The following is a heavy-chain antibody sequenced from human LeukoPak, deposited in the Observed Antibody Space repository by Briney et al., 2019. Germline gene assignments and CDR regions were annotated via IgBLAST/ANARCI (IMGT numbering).Heavy chain of an antibody. J-gene: IGHJ4*02. D-gene: IGHD3-10*01. CDR1: GGSFSGYY. CDR2: INHSGST. Sequence: SETLSLTCAVYGGSFSGYYWSWIRQPPGKGLEWIGEINHSGSTNYNPSPKSRVTISVDTSKNQFSLKLSSVTAADTAVYYCARGRIAMVRGVIGPFDYWGQGTLVTVSS. CDR3: ARGRIAMVRGVIGPFDY. V-gene: IGHV4-34*01.